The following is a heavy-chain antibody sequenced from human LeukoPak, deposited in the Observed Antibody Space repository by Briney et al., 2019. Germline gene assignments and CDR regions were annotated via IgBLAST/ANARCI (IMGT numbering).Heavy chain of an antibody. CDR1: GFTFSSYS. Sequence: PGGSLRLSFAASGFTFSSYSMNWVRQAPGKGLEWVSSISSSSSYIYYSDSVKGRFTISRDNAESSLYLQLDSLRAEDTAIYYCARDPRYGSGSYYDAFDIWGQGTMVTVSS. J-gene: IGHJ3*02. CDR3: ARDPRYGSGSYYDAFDI. V-gene: IGHV3-21*01. CDR2: ISSSSSYI. D-gene: IGHD3-10*01.